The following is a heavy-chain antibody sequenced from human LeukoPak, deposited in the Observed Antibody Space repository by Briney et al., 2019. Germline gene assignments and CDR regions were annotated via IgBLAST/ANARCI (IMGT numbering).Heavy chain of an antibody. CDR3: AKDAYGGATFFYYMDV. CDR2: ISWNSGNI. D-gene: IGHD2/OR15-2a*01. Sequence: GGSRRLSCAGSGFSFDDYAMHWVRQTPGKGLEWVSGISWNSGNIAYADFVGGRFTISRDNAKNSLSLQMNSLSDEDTAVYYCAKDAYGGATFFYYMDVWGKGTTVTVSS. V-gene: IGHV3-9*01. J-gene: IGHJ6*03. CDR1: GFSFDDYA.